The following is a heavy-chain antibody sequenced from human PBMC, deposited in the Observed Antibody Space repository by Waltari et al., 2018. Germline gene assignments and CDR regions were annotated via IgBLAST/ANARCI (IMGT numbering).Heavy chain of an antibody. Sequence: QVQLHESGPGLVKPSETLSLTCAVSGYSISTGYYWGWIRQSPGKGLECIGNVSHTGSTHYNPSLKSRVTISVDTSKNEFSLRLSAVTAADTAVYYCVRAEFSSFVDYWGQGTLVTVSS. CDR3: VRAEFSSFVDY. V-gene: IGHV4-38-2*01. J-gene: IGHJ4*02. CDR2: VSHTGST. CDR1: GYSISTGYY. D-gene: IGHD2-2*01.